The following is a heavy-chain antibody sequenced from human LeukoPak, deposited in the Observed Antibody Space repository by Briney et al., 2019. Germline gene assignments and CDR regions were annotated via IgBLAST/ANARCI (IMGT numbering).Heavy chain of an antibody. J-gene: IGHJ4*02. CDR3: AREYYDSSGYYYPLFDY. Sequence: GGSLRLSXAASGFTFSSYSMNWVRQAPGKGLEWVSSISSSSSYIYYADSVKGRFTISRDNAKNSLYLQMNSLRAEDTAVYYCAREYYDSSGYYYPLFDYWGQGTLVTVSS. V-gene: IGHV3-21*01. D-gene: IGHD3-22*01. CDR1: GFTFSSYS. CDR2: ISSSSSYI.